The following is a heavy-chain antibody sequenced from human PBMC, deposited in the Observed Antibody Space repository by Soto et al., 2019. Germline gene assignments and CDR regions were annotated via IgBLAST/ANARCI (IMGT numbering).Heavy chain of an antibody. CDR3: ARAKPAGDFDY. V-gene: IGHV4-59*01. J-gene: IGHJ4*02. D-gene: IGHD2-8*02. CDR2: IYYSGST. CDR1: GGSISSYY. Sequence: SETLSLTCTVSGGSISSYYGSWIRQPPGKGLEWIGYIYYSGSTNYNPSLKSRVTISVDTSKNQFSLKLSSVTAADTAVYYCARAKPAGDFDYWGQGTLVTVSS.